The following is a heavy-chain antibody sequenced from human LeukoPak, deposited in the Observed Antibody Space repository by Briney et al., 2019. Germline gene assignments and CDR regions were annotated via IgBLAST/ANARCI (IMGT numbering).Heavy chain of an antibody. Sequence: SETLSPTCAVYGGSFSGYYWSWIRQPPGKGLEWIGEINHSGSTNYNPSLKSRVTISVDTSKNQFSLKLSSVTAADTAVYYCARGRVGYYYYYMDVWGKGTTVTVSS. CDR2: INHSGST. CDR3: ARGRVGYYYYYMDV. J-gene: IGHJ6*03. V-gene: IGHV4-34*01. CDR1: GGSFSGYY.